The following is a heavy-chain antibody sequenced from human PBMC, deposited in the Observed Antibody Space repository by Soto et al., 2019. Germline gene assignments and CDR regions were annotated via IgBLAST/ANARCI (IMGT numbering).Heavy chain of an antibody. V-gene: IGHV5-51*01. CDR2: IYPGDHET. J-gene: IGHJ4*02. CDR1: GYTFSNFW. Sequence: GESLKISCQCSGYTFSNFWIGWVRQLPGKGLEWMGIIYPGDHETRYSPSFHGKVTISDDKSINTAYLQWNSLEASDTAFYFCARSPRSSPYFDYWGQGALVTVSS. CDR3: ARSPRSSPYFDY. D-gene: IGHD6-13*01.